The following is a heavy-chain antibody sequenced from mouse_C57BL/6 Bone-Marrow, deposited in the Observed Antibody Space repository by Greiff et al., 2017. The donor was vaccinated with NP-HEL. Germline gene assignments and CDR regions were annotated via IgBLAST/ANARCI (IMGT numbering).Heavy chain of an antibody. CDR2: INPSSGYT. CDR1: GYTFTSYW. Sequence: VNVVESGAELAKPGASVKLSCKASGYTFTSYWMHWVKQRPGQGLEWIGYINPSSGYTKYNQKFKDKATLTADKSSSTAYMQLSSLTYEDSAVYYCARCELRRDFDYWGQGTTLTVSS. D-gene: IGHD1-2*01. V-gene: IGHV1-7*01. J-gene: IGHJ2*01. CDR3: ARCELRRDFDY.